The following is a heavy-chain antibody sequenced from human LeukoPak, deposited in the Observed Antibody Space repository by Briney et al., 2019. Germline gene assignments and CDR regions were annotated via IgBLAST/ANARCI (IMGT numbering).Heavy chain of an antibody. CDR2: MNPNSGNT. CDR3: ARGIGAAAHFYYYYYYMDV. D-gene: IGHD6-13*01. Sequence: GASVKVSCKAFGYTFTSYDINWVRQATGQGLEWMGWMNPNSGNTGYAQKFQGRVTMTRNTSISTAYMELSSLRSEDTAVYYCARGIGAAAHFYYYYYYMDVWGKGTTVTVSS. J-gene: IGHJ6*03. CDR1: GYTFTSYD. V-gene: IGHV1-8*01.